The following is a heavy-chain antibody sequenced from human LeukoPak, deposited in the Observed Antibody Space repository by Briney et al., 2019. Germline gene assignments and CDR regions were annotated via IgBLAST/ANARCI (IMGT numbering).Heavy chain of an antibody. D-gene: IGHD1-26*01. V-gene: IGHV4-59*01. J-gene: IGHJ4*02. CDR2: IYYSGST. CDR3: ARLVGATIGEIDY. Sequence: KPSETLSLTCTVSGGSISSYYWSWLRQPPGKGLEWIGYIYYSGSTNYNPSLKSRVTISVDTSKNQFSLKLSSVTAADTAVYYCARLVGATIGEIDYWGQGTLVTVSS. CDR1: GGSISSYY.